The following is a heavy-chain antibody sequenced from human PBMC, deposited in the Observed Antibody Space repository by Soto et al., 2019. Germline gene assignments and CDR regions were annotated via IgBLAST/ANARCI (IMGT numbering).Heavy chain of an antibody. D-gene: IGHD5-12*01. V-gene: IGHV3-23*01. J-gene: IGHJ3*02. CDR3: ARDGQYRTDGFDI. Sequence: EAQLLESGGELIQPGGSLRLSCAASGFTYSSHGMSWVRQAPGKGLEWIAGLSRGGGSTYYADTVNGRFIISRDNSKNTLDLIMNSLRVEDTALYYCARDGQYRTDGFDIWGQGTMVTVSS. CDR1: GFTYSSHG. CDR2: LSRGGGST.